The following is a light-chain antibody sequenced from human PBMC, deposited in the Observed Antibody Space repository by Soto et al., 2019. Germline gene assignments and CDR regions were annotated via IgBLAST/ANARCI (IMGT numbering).Light chain of an antibody. CDR3: QRYNSAPQT. V-gene: IGKV1-27*01. J-gene: IGKJ1*01. CDR1: QGISNY. Sequence: DIQMTQSASSLSASVGDRVTITCRASQGISNYLAWYQQKPGEVPKLLIYGASTLQSGVPSRFSGSGSGTDFTLTISSLQPEDVATYYCQRYNSAPQTFGQGTKVEIK. CDR2: GAS.